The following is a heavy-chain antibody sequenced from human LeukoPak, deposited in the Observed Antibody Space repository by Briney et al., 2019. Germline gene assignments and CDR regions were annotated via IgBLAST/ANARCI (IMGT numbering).Heavy chain of an antibody. CDR2: ISGNGGST. CDR1: RFTFSSYA. Sequence: GGSLRLSCATSRFTFSSYAMHWVRQAPGKGLEYVSTISGNGGSTYYANSVKGRFTISRDNSKNTLYLQMGSLRAEDTAVYYCARGDGDLYYYYYMDVWGKGTTVTISS. D-gene: IGHD4-17*01. CDR3: ARGDGDLYYYYYMDV. V-gene: IGHV3-64*01. J-gene: IGHJ6*03.